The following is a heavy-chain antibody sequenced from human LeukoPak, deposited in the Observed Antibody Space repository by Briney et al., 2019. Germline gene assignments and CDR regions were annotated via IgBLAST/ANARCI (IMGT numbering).Heavy chain of an antibody. V-gene: IGHV1-69*02. CDR1: GGTFSSYT. CDR3: ARGALASYYYYGMDV. CDR2: IIPILGIA. Sequence: GASVKVSCKASGGTFSSYTISWVRQAPGQGLEWMGRIIPILGIANYAQKFQGRVTITADKSTSTAYMEPSSLRSEDTAVYYCARGALASYYYYGMDVWGQGTTVTVSS. J-gene: IGHJ6*02.